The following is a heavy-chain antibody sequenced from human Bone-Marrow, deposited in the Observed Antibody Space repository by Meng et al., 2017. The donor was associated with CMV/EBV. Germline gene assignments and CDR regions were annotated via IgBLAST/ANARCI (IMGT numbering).Heavy chain of an antibody. CDR3: ARGVWAGVPLEYLQH. CDR2: IYSDGTT. CDR1: GFTFDDYG. J-gene: IGHJ1*01. D-gene: IGHD2-8*01. Sequence: GGSLRLSCAASGFTFDDYGMTWVRQAPGKGLEWVSVIYSDGTTYTADSLKGRFTISRDNFKNTVYLQMNSLRAEDTAIYYCARGVWAGVPLEYLQHWGQGTLVTVSS. V-gene: IGHV3-53*01.